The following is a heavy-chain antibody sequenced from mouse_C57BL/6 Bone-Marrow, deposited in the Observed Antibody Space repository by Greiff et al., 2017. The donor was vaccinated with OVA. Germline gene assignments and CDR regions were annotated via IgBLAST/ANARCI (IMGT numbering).Heavy chain of an antibody. CDR1: GYTFTDYY. CDR2: IYPGSGNT. CDR3: ARGLFYWYFDV. V-gene: IGHV1-84*01. Sequence: QVQLKESGPELVKPGASVQISCKASGYTFTDYYINWVKQRPGQGLEWIGWIYPGSGNTKYNEKFKGKATLTVDTSSSTAYMQLSSLTSEDSSVYFCARGLFYWYFDVWGTGTTVTVSS. J-gene: IGHJ1*03.